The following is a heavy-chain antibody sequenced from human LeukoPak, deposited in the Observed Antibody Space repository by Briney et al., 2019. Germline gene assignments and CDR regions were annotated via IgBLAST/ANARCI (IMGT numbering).Heavy chain of an antibody. CDR2: ISSSGSTI. CDR3: ARSGIAAAGIYYGMDV. V-gene: IGHV3-48*03. CDR1: GFTFSSYE. J-gene: IGHJ6*02. D-gene: IGHD6-13*01. Sequence: GGSLRLSCAASGFTFSSYEMNWVRRAPGKGLEWVSYISSSGSTIYYADSVKGRFTISRDNAKNSLYLQMNSLRAEDTAVYYCARSGIAAAGIYYGMDVWGQGTTVTVSS.